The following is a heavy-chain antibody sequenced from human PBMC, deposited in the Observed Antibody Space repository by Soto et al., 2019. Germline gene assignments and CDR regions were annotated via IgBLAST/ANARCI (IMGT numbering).Heavy chain of an antibody. J-gene: IGHJ4*02. CDR3: ARHRGYRAFNY. Sequence: GESLKLSCTGSGYSFTSYSIRWVRQTPGKGLEWMGIIYPGDSDTRYTPSFKGQVTISADKSISTVYLQRSSLKASDTAMYYCARHRGYRAFNYWGKGPRVTASS. V-gene: IGHV5-51*01. CDR2: IYPGDSDT. D-gene: IGHD1-1*01. CDR1: GYSFTSYS.